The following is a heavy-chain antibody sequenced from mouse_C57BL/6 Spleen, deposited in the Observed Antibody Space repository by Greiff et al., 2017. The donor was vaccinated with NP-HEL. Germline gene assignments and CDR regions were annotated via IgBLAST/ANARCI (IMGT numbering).Heavy chain of an antibody. CDR3: ASLGSFYALDY. D-gene: IGHD3-1*01. CDR1: GFTFSDYY. J-gene: IGHJ4*01. CDR2: INYDGSST. Sequence: EVMLVESEGGLVQPGSSMKLSCTASGFTFSDYYMAWVRQVPEKGLEWVANINYDGSSTYYLDSLKSRFIISRDNAKNILYLQMSSLKSEDTATYYCASLGSFYALDYWGQGTSVTVSS. V-gene: IGHV5-16*01.